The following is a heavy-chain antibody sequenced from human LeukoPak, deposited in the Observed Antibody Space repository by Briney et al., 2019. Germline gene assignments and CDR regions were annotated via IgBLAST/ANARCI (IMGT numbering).Heavy chain of an antibody. CDR3: AKGAYQYYDSSGCYFDY. CDR2: ISGSGGNT. V-gene: IGHV3-23*01. CDR1: GFTFSNHA. J-gene: IGHJ4*02. Sequence: GGSLRLSCAASGFTFSNHAMSWVRQAPGKGLEWVSAISGSGGNTYYAGSVKGRFAISRDNSKNALYLQMNSLRAEDTAVYYCAKGAYQYYDSSGCYFDYWGQGTLVTVSS. D-gene: IGHD3-22*01.